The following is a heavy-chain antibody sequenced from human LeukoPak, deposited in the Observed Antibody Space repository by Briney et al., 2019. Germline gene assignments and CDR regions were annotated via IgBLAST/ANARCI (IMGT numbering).Heavy chain of an antibody. J-gene: IGHJ4*02. CDR3: ARDSSSSGQTEFDY. CDR2: TRNKANSYTT. Sequence: GGSLRLSCAASGFTFSDHYMDWVRQAPGKGLEWVGRTRNKANSYTTEYAASVKGRFTISRDDSKNSLYLQMNSLRAEDTAVYYCARDSSSSGQTEFDYWGQGTLVTVSS. D-gene: IGHD3-22*01. CDR1: GFTFSDHY. V-gene: IGHV3-72*01.